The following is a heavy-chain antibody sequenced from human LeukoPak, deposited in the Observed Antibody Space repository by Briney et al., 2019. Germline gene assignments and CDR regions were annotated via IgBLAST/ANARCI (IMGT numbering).Heavy chain of an antibody. V-gene: IGHV4-59*12. CDR1: GGSISSYY. J-gene: IGHJ3*02. CDR2: IYYSGGT. D-gene: IGHD2-15*01. CDR3: ARGPLDIVVVVAARGRAFDI. Sequence: SETLSLTCTVSGGSISSYYWSWIRQPPGKGLEWIGYIYYSGGTNYNPSLKSRVTISVDTSKNRFSLKLSSVTAADTAVYYCARGPLDIVVVVAARGRAFDIWGQGTMVTVSS.